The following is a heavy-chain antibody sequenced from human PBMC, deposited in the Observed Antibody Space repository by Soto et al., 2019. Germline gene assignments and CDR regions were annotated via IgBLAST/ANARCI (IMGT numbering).Heavy chain of an antibody. V-gene: IGHV1-69*12. J-gene: IGHJ4*02. CDR2: IIPIFGTA. Sequence: QVQLVQSGAGVKKPGSSVKVSCKASGGTFSSYAISLVRQAPGQGLEWLGGIIPIFGTANYAQKFQGRVTMTEDESTSTAYMELSSLRSEDTAVYYCAAPYGSGSYYNGFDYWGQGTLVTVSS. CDR3: AAPYGSGSYYNGFDY. D-gene: IGHD3-10*01. CDR1: GGTFSSYA.